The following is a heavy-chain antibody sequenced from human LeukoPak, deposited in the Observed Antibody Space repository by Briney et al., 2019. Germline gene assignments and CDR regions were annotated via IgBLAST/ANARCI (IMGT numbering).Heavy chain of an antibody. CDR2: VYYTGST. J-gene: IGHJ6*02. V-gene: IGHV4-59*01. CDR1: GASISRFY. Sequence: PPETLSVTCTGSGASISRFYWSWIRQPPGEGVGFIGYVYYTGSTNYTPSLESRVTISLDTSKNEFSLKMSSVTAADTAVYYCARVPVYYGMDVWGQGTTVTVSS. CDR3: ARVPVYYGMDV.